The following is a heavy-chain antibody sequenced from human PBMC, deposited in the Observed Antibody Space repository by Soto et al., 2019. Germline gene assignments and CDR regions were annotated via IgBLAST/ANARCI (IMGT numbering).Heavy chain of an antibody. D-gene: IGHD3-3*01. J-gene: IGHJ5*02. V-gene: IGHV4-34*01. CDR3: ARGLLIDFWGTRVWFDP. CDR2: INHSGST. Sequence: ASPLSLTCAVSGGSFSGYYWSWIRQPPGKGLEWIGEINHSGSTNYNPSLKGRVTISVDTSKNQFSLKLSSVTAADTAVYYCARGLLIDFWGTRVWFDPWGQGTLVTVSS. CDR1: GGSFSGYY.